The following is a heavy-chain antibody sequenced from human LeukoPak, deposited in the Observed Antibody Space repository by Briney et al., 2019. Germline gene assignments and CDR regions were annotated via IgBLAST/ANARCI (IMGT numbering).Heavy chain of an antibody. CDR1: RFTFSSYS. J-gene: IGHJ4*02. D-gene: IGHD6-6*01. CDR3: ARDRLALDY. Sequence: GGSLRLSCAASRFTFSSYSMNWVRQAPGKGLEWVSSISSGSSYIYYADSVKGRFTISRDNAKNSLYLQMNSLRAEDTAVYYCARDRLALDYWGQGTLVTVSS. V-gene: IGHV3-21*01. CDR2: ISSGSSYI.